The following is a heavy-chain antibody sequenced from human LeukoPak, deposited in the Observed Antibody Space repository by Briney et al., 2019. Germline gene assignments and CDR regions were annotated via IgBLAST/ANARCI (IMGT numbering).Heavy chain of an antibody. CDR3: AKVGVLAGSKYFDY. CDR2: IISSSSYI. J-gene: IGHJ4*02. Sequence: GGSLRLSCAASGFTFISYTMNWVRKAQGRGLGGWSSIISSSSYICYADSVKGRFTISRDNAKNSLYLQMNSLRAEDTAVYYCAKVGVLAGSKYFDYWGQGTLVTVSS. CDR1: GFTFISYT. V-gene: IGHV3-21*01. D-gene: IGHD3-10*01.